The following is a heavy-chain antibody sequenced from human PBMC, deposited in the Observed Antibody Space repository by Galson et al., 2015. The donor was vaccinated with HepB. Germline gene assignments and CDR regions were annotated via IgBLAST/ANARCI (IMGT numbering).Heavy chain of an antibody. J-gene: IGHJ6*02. CDR1: GFTFSDYY. V-gene: IGHV3-11*05. CDR2: ISSSSSYT. CDR3: ARVNRYYYYGMDV. Sequence: SLRLSCAASGFTFSDYYMSWIRQAPGKGLEWVSYISSSSSYTNYADSVKGRFTISRDNAKNSLYLQMNSLRAEDTAVYYCARVNRYYYYGMDVWGQGTTVTVSS.